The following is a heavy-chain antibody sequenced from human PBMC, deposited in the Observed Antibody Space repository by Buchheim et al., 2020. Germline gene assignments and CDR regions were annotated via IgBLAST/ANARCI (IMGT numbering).Heavy chain of an antibody. J-gene: IGHJ6*03. CDR1: GFTFSSYA. D-gene: IGHD2-2*01. V-gene: IGHV3-23*01. CDR2: ISGSGGST. CDR3: AKGGGPYCSSTSCYPYYYYYMDV. Sequence: EVQLLESGGGLVQPGGSLRLSCAASGFTFSSYAMSWVRQAPGKGLEWVSAISGSGGSTYYADSVKGRFTISRDNSKNTLYLQMNSLSAEDTAVYYCAKGGGPYCSSTSCYPYYYYYMDVWGKGTT.